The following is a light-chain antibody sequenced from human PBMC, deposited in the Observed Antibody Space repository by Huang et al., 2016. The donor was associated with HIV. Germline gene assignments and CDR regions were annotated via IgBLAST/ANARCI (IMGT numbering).Light chain of an antibody. CDR3: QKYNSAPYT. Sequence: DIHMTQSPSSLSSSVGDRVTITCRASQDIRNYLAWYQQKPGTAPKLLIYAASTLQSGVPSRFSGSGFGTDFTLTIGSLQPEDVATYYCQKYNSAPYTFGQGTKLEIK. J-gene: IGKJ2*01. CDR2: AAS. V-gene: IGKV1-27*01. CDR1: QDIRNY.